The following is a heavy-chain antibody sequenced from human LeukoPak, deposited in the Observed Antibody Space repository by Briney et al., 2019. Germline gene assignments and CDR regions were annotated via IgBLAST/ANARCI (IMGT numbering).Heavy chain of an antibody. CDR2: IRSSGGST. V-gene: IGHV3-23*01. D-gene: IGHD4-17*01. Sequence: GGSLRLSCAASGFTFSTYAISWVRQAPGKRPEWVAGIRSSGGSTHYADSVKGRFTISRDNSKNSLYLQMSSLRAEDTAVYNCAKHAESFGDSVVDFWGQGTLVTVSS. J-gene: IGHJ4*02. CDR3: AKHAESFGDSVVDF. CDR1: GFTFSTYA.